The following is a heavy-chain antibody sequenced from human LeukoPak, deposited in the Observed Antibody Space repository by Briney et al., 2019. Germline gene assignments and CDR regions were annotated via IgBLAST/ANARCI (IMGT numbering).Heavy chain of an antibody. CDR3: AGGSGEMATANRLGY. CDR2: ISSSGSTI. V-gene: IGHV3-48*03. D-gene: IGHD5-24*01. Sequence: GGSLRLSCAASGFTFSSYEMNWVRQAPGKGLEWVSYISSSGSTIYYADSVKGRFTISRDNAKNSLYLQMNSLRAEDTAVYYCAGGSGEMATANRLGYWGQGTLVTVSS. CDR1: GFTFSSYE. J-gene: IGHJ4*02.